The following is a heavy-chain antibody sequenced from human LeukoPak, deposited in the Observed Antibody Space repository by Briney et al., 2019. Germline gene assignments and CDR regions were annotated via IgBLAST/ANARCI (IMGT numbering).Heavy chain of an antibody. Sequence: SDTLSLTCTVSGGSMTSYYWSWIRQPPGEGLEWIGQIHYSGKADYNPSLRSRITISVDTSKNQMSLKVTSVTAADTAVYYCARFGVDYDMDVWGQGTTVTVS. CDR1: GGSMTSYY. V-gene: IGHV4-59*07. CDR2: IHYSGKA. CDR3: ARFGVDYDMDV. J-gene: IGHJ6*02. D-gene: IGHD3-16*01.